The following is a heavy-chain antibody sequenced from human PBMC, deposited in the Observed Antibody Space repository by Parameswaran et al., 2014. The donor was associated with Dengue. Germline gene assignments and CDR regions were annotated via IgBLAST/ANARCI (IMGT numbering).Heavy chain of an antibody. CDR2: INTNTGNP. J-gene: IGHJ4*02. CDR3: ARVPSRGAGTLGY. D-gene: IGHD6-13*01. Sequence: WVRQAPGQGLEWMGWINTNTGNPANVQGFTGRFVFSLDTSVSTAYLQINSLKAEDTAVYYCARVPSRGAGTLGYWGQGTLVTVSS. V-gene: IGHV7-4-1*02.